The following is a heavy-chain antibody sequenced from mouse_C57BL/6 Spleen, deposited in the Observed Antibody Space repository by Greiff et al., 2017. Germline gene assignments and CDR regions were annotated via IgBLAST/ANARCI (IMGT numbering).Heavy chain of an antibody. CDR1: GYTFTSYW. CDR2: IDPNSGGT. J-gene: IGHJ2*01. CDR3: ARGGDFDY. D-gene: IGHD2-13*01. Sequence: VQLQESGAELVKPGASVKLSCKASGYTFTSYWMHWVKQRPGRGLEWIGRIDPNSGGTKYNEKFKSKATLTVDKPSSTAYMQLSSLTSGDSAVYYCARGGDFDYWGQGTTLTVSS. V-gene: IGHV1-72*01.